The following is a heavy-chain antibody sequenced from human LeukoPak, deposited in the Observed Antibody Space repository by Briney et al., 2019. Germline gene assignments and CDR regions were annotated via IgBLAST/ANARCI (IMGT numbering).Heavy chain of an antibody. Sequence: PSETLSLTCAVYGGSFSSYYWNWIRQPPGKGLEWIGYIYYSGSTNYNPSLKSRVTMSVDTSKNQFSLKLRSVTAADTAVYYCARAGEAYYSGWYTSSWFDPWGQGTLVTVSS. CDR2: IYYSGST. CDR3: ARAGEAYYSGWYTSSWFDP. D-gene: IGHD6-19*01. CDR1: GGSFSSYY. V-gene: IGHV4-59*01. J-gene: IGHJ5*02.